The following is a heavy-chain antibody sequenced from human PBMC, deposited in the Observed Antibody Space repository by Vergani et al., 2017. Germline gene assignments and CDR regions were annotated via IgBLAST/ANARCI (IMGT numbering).Heavy chain of an antibody. CDR3: ARGYVDTAMEHERNYYYYGMDV. J-gene: IGHJ6*02. CDR1: GGSISSYY. V-gene: IGHV4-59*01. D-gene: IGHD5-18*01. Sequence: QVQLQESGPGLVKPSETLSLTCTVSGGSISSYYWSWIRQPPGKGLGWIGYIYYSGSTNSNPSLKSRVTISVDTSKNQFSLKLSSVTAADTAVYYCARGYVDTAMEHERNYYYYGMDVWGQGTTVTVSS. CDR2: IYYSGST.